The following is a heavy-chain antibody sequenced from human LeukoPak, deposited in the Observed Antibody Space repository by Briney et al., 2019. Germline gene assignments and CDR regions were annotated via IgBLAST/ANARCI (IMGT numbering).Heavy chain of an antibody. D-gene: IGHD6-19*01. V-gene: IGHV5-51*01. CDR1: GYTFTDYW. J-gene: IGHJ4*02. CDR3: AREDSGGWRYFDS. CDR2: IFPGDSDT. Sequence: GESLKISCQVSGYTFTDYWIGWVRHVSGKGLVWMGIIFPGDSDTKYSPSFQGHVTISVDKSISTAYLQWSSLKASDTATYYCAREDSGGWRYFDSWGQGTLVTVSS.